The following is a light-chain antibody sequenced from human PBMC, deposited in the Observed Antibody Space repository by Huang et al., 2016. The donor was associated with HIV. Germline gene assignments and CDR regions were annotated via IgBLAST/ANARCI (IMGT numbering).Light chain of an antibody. V-gene: IGKV2-28*01. J-gene: IGKJ1*01. CDR2: LGS. CDR3: MQGLQTWT. Sequence: DIVMVQSPASLSVTPGEAASITCRSSQSLLHSNGHNYLVWNWQKPGQSPQRLIYLGSIRASGVPDRFSGSGSGTDFTLRINRVEAGDVGIYYCMQGLQTWTFGQGTKVEI. CDR1: QSLLHSNGHNY.